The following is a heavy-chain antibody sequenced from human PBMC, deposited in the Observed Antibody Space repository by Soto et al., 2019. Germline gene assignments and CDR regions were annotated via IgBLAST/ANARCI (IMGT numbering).Heavy chain of an antibody. J-gene: IGHJ6*02. CDR2: IWYDGSNK. CDR1: GFTFSSCG. Sequence: GGSLRLSCAASGFTFSSCGMHWVRQAPGKGLEWVAVIWYDGSNKYYADSVEGRFTISRDNSKNTLYLQMNSLRAEDTAVYYCARSRSDFWSGYYSSAPNYGMDVWGQGTTVTVSS. V-gene: IGHV3-33*01. D-gene: IGHD3-3*01. CDR3: ARSRSDFWSGYYSSAPNYGMDV.